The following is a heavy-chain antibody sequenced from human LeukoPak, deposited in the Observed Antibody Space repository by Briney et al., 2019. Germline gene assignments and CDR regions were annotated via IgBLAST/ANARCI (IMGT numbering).Heavy chain of an antibody. D-gene: IGHD6-13*01. V-gene: IGHV1-18*01. CDR3: ATLSLGGSSWYPFNYYYGMDV. CDR2: ISAYNGNT. Sequence: ASVKVSCKASGYTFTSYGISWVRQAPGQGLEWMGWISAYNGNTNYAQKLQGRVTMTTDTSTSTAYMELRSLRSDDTAVYYCATLSLGGSSWYPFNYYYGMDVWGQGTTVTVSS. J-gene: IGHJ6*02. CDR1: GYTFTSYG.